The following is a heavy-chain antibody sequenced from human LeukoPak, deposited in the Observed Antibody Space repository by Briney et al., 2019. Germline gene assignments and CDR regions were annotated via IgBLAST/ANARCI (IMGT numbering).Heavy chain of an antibody. D-gene: IGHD1-7*01. V-gene: IGHV3-43*01. CDR3: ARDYGTTDFDY. CDR2: ISWDGGST. J-gene: IGHJ4*02. Sequence: GGSLRLSCAASGFTFDDYTMHWVRQAPGKGLEWVSLISWDGGSTYYADSVKGRFTISRDNAKNSLYLQMNSLRAEDTAVYYCARDYGTTDFDYWGQGTLVTVSS. CDR1: GFTFDDYT.